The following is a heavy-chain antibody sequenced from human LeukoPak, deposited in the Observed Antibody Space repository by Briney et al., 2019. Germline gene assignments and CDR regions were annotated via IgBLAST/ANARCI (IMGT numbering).Heavy chain of an antibody. J-gene: IGHJ5*02. D-gene: IGHD3-22*01. Sequence: ASVKVSCKASGYTFTNFGISWVRQAPGQGLERMGWISAYNGNTDYTQKLQDRVTMTTDSSTNTAYMELRSLRSDDTALYYCARYRLSDSPINWFDPWGQGTLVTVSS. CDR3: ARYRLSDSPINWFDP. CDR1: GYTFTNFG. V-gene: IGHV1-18*01. CDR2: ISAYNGNT.